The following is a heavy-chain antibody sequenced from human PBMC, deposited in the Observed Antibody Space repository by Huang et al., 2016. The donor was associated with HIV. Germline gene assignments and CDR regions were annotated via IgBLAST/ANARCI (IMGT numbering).Heavy chain of an antibody. CDR3: SRQDEKGYCAGDCSNHYYFGLDV. CDR1: GVSISNSCYY. CDR2: IYYSGST. Sequence: QLQLQESGPGLVKPSETLSLTCTVSGVSISNSCYYWGWIRQPPGKGLEYIGSIYYSGSTYYNPSLKSRITMSIDSSKNQFSLKLNSGTAADTAVYYCSRQDEKGYCAGDCSNHYYFGLDVWGHGTTVTVS. D-gene: IGHD2-21*02. J-gene: IGHJ6*02. V-gene: IGHV4-39*01.